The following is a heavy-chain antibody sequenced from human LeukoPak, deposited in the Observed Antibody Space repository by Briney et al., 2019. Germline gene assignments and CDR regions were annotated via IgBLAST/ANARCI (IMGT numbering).Heavy chain of an antibody. V-gene: IGHV4-59*01. Sequence: SETLSLTCCVSGGSISSYYWSWIRQPPGKGLEWIGYIYYSGSTNYNPSLKSRVTISVDTSKNQFSLKLSSVTAADTAVYYCARGRLVDFDYWGQGTLVTVSS. CDR1: GGSISSYY. J-gene: IGHJ4*02. CDR3: ARGRLVDFDY. D-gene: IGHD6-19*01. CDR2: IYYSGST.